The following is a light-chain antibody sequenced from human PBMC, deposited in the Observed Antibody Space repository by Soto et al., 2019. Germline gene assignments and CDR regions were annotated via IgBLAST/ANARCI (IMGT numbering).Light chain of an antibody. CDR2: KAS. CDR1: QSISSW. J-gene: IGKJ4*01. CDR3: QQYNSYPS. V-gene: IGKV1-5*03. Sequence: DIQMTQSPSTLSASVGDRVTITCRASQSISSWLAWYQQKPGKAPKLLIYKASSLESGVPSRFSCSGSGREFTLTISSLQPDGFATYYCQQYNSYPSFGGGTKVEIK.